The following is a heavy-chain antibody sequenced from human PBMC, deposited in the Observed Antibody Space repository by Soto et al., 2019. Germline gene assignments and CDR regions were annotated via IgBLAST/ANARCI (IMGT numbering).Heavy chain of an antibody. CDR3: ARGDYYDSSGYPSDAFDI. CDR2: IIPIFGTA. CDR1: GGTFSSYA. V-gene: IGHV1-69*13. Sequence: ASVKVSCKASGGTFSSYAISWVRQAPGQGLEWMGGIIPIFGTANYAQKFQGRVTITADESTSTAYMELSSLRSEDTAVYYCARGDYYDSSGYPSDAFDIWGQGTMVTVSS. D-gene: IGHD3-22*01. J-gene: IGHJ3*02.